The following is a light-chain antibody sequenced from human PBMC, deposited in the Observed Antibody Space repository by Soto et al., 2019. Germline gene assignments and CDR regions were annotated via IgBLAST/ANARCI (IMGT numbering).Light chain of an antibody. V-gene: IGLV2-14*01. CDR2: EVS. J-gene: IGLJ1*01. Sequence: QSVLTQPASVSGSPGQSITISCTGTSSDVGGYNYVSWYQQHPGKAPKLMIYEVSNRPSGVSNRFSGSKSGNTASLTISGLQAEDEADYYCNSYTSSSTPLDVFGTGTKLTVL. CDR1: SSDVGGYNY. CDR3: NSYTSSSTPLDV.